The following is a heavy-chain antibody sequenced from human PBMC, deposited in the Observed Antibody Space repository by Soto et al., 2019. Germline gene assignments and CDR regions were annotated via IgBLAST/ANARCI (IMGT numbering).Heavy chain of an antibody. CDR2: TKTDGST. CDR1: GFTFSKHW. CDR3: ARDMRAVPWYGGVSSAFDM. V-gene: IGHV3-74*01. D-gene: IGHD3-10*01. J-gene: IGHJ3*02. Sequence: EVQLVESGGGLVQPGGSLRLSCAASGFTFSKHWIHWVRQAPGQGLVWVSRTKTDGSTSYADSVKGRFTISRDNAKNMLYLQMNSLRAEDTAVYYCARDMRAVPWYGGVSSAFDMWGQGTMVTVSS.